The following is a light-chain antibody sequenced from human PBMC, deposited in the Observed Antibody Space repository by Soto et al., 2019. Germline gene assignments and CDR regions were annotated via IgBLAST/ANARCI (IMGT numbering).Light chain of an antibody. CDR1: SSNIGSNH. CDR2: DND. J-gene: IGLJ2*01. CDR3: GTWDSSLSGVV. V-gene: IGLV1-51*01. Sequence: QSVLTQPPSVSAAPGQKVTISCAGSSSNIGSNHVSWYQQLPRTAPKLLIYDNDQRPLGIPDRFSGSTSGTSATLGITGLQTGDEADDYCGTWDSSLSGVVFGGGTQLNVL.